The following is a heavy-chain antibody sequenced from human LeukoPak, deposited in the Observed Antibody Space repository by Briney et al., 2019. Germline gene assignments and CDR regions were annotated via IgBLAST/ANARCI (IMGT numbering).Heavy chain of an antibody. V-gene: IGHV3-20*01. CDR3: LRVPERTATDALDG. D-gene: IGHD1-1*01. CDR1: GFTFNNYG. Sequence: PRGSLRLFCAASGFTFNNYGMSSVRQAPGKGLEWVSGINSNGKSINYADSVKGRFTISRDYAERSVYLQMNSLSDDGNALYHCLRVPERTATDALDGLLQGTMVSHSS. CDR2: INSNGKSI. J-gene: IGHJ3*01.